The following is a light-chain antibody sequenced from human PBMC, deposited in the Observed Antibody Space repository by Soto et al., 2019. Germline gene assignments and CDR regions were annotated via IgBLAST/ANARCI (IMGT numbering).Light chain of an antibody. J-gene: IGLJ1*01. CDR2: DVN. V-gene: IGLV2-8*01. CDR1: ASDIGGYTF. Sequence: QSALTQPPSASGSPGPSVAISCTGTASDIGGYTFVSWYQQHPGKAPKLLIYDVNKRPSGVPDRFSGSKSGNTASLTVSGLQAEDEDDYYFSAHGGTNPYVFGTGTKLTVL. CDR3: SAHGGTNPYV.